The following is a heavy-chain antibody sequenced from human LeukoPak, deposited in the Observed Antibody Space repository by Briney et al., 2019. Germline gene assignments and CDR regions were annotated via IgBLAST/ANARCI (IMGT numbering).Heavy chain of an antibody. J-gene: IGHJ4*02. CDR2: IYYSGST. CDR3: ARLRGSSDWSIDY. CDR1: GGSISGYY. Sequence: SETLSLTCTVSGGSISGYYWNWIRQPPGKGLEWIGYIYYSGSTNYNASLKTRVTISVDTSKNQFSLKLSSVTAADTAVYYCARLRGSSDWSIDYWGPGTLVTGSS. D-gene: IGHD6-19*01. V-gene: IGHV4-59*08.